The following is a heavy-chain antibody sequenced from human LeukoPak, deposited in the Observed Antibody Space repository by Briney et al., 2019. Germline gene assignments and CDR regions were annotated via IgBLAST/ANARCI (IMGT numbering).Heavy chain of an antibody. D-gene: IGHD2-2*01. V-gene: IGHV1-18*01. CDR3: ARRSTSTRRMDV. Sequence: GASVKVSCKASGYTFTTYGISWVRQAPGQGLEWMGWISANNGNTNYAQKLQGRVTMTTDTSTSTAYMELRSLRSDATAVYYCARRSTSTRRMDVWGQRTTVTVSS. J-gene: IGHJ6*02. CDR1: GYTFTTYG. CDR2: ISANNGNT.